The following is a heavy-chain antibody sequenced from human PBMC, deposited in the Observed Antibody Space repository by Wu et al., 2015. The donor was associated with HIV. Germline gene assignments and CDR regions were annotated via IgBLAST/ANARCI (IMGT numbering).Heavy chain of an antibody. CDR1: GGTFSSYA. V-gene: IGHV1-69*13. CDR3: AGRGNYYDSSGYHFDQ. J-gene: IGHJ4*02. CDR2: IIPIFGTA. Sequence: QVQLVQSGAEVKKPGSSVKVSCKASGGTFSSYAISWVRQAPGQGLEWMGRIIPIFGTANYAQKFQGRVTLTADESTSTAYMELSSLRSEDTAVYYCAGRGNYYDSSGYHFDQWGQGTLVTVSS. D-gene: IGHD3-22*01.